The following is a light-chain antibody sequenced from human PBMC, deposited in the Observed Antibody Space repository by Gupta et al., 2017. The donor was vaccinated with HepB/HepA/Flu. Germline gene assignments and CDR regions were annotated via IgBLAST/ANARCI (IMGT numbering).Light chain of an antibody. V-gene: IGLV8-61*01. CDR1: SGSVSTTSY. J-gene: IGLJ3*02. CDR2: RTN. CDR3: AVYVGSGIWV. Sequence: QTVVTREPSLSVSAGGTVTLTCGLSSGSVSTTSYSTWYQQSPGQPPRTLIYRTNIRSSGVPDRFSGYLLGNKAALTITAAQADDEYHYYWAVYVGSGIWVFGGGTKLAVL.